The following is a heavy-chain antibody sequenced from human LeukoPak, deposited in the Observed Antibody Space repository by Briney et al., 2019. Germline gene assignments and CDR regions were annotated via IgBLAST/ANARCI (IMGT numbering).Heavy chain of an antibody. V-gene: IGHV3-48*03. J-gene: IGHJ3*02. D-gene: IGHD4-17*01. CDR1: GFTFSSYE. CDR2: ISSSGSTI. CDR3: ARDRPNYGDYGVGSDAFDI. Sequence: PGGSLRLSCAASGFTFSSYEMNWVRQAPGKGLEWVSYISSSGSTIYYAGSVKGRFTISRDNAKNSLYLQMNSLRAEDTAVYYCARDRPNYGDYGVGSDAFDIWGQGTMVTVSS.